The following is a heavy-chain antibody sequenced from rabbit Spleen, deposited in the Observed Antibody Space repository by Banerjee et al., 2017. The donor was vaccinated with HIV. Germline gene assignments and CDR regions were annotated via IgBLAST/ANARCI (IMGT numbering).Heavy chain of an antibody. J-gene: IGHJ6*01. CDR1: GVSFSGSSY. CDR3: ARDTGSSFSSYGMDL. D-gene: IGHD8-1*01. CDR2: IYGGSSGST. Sequence: QSLEESGGDLVKPGASLTLTCAASGVSFSGSSYMCWVRQAPGKGLECIACIYGGSSGSTYYASWAKGRFTISKTSSTTVTLQMTSLTAADTATYFCARDTGSSFSSYGMDLWGPGTLVTVS. V-gene: IGHV1S40*01.